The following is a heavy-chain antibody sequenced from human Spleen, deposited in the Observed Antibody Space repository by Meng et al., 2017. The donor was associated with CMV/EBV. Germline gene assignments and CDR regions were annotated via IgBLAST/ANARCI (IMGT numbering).Heavy chain of an antibody. CDR2: IYYSGST. CDR1: GGSIRSSSYY. V-gene: IGHV4-39*07. CDR3: ARDPSWFGELFHSYYYYYGMDV. Sequence: SETLSLTCIVSGGSIRSSSYYWGWIRQPPGKGLEWIGSIYYSGSTYYNPSLKSRVTISVDTSKNQFSLKLSSVTAADTAVYYCARDPSWFGELFHSYYYYYGMDVWGQGTTVTVSS. D-gene: IGHD3-10*01. J-gene: IGHJ6*02.